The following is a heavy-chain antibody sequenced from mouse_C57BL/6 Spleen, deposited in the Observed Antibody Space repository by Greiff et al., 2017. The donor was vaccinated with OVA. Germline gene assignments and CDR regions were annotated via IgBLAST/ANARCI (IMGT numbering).Heavy chain of an antibody. CDR1: GYTFTSYW. V-gene: IGHV1-55*01. CDR3: ARRGFYYYGSSSWYFDY. J-gene: IGHJ2*01. D-gene: IGHD1-1*01. Sequence: QVQLKQPGAELVKPGASVKMSWKASGYTFTSYWITWVKQRPGQGLEWIGDIYPGSGSTNYNEKFKSKATLTVDTSSSTAYMQLSSLTSEDSAVYYCARRGFYYYGSSSWYFDYWGQGTTLTVSS. CDR2: IYPGSGST.